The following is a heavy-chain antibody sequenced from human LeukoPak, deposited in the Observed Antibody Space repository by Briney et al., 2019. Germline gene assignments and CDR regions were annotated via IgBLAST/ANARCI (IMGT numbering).Heavy chain of an antibody. CDR3: ARGTFGVDY. CDR2: IWYDGSKK. V-gene: IGHV3-33*01. D-gene: IGHD3-10*01. J-gene: IGHJ4*02. Sequence: GGSLRLSCAPSGFTFTNFGMHWVRQAPGKGPEWVVTIWYDGSKKYYADSVKGRFTISRDNSKYRLYLQMNSLRAEDTAVYYCARGTFGVDYWGQGTLVTVSS. CDR1: GFTFTNFG.